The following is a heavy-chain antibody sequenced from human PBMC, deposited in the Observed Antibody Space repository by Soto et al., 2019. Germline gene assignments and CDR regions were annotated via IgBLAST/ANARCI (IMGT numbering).Heavy chain of an antibody. CDR3: ARKHSLDYIRWGLDP. Sequence: ASVKVSCKASGYPFSDNQIHWLRRAPGQGLEWMGRINPKSDDTNYAQKFQGRVTMARDTSIDTAYLELTGLTSDDTATYYCARKHSLDYIRWGLDPWGQGTLVTVSS. CDR2: INPKSDDT. J-gene: IGHJ5*02. D-gene: IGHD4-4*01. CDR1: GYPFSDNQ. V-gene: IGHV1-2*02.